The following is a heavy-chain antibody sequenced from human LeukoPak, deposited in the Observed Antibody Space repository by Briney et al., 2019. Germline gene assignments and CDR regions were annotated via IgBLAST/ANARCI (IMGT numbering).Heavy chain of an antibody. V-gene: IGHV3-23*01. CDR1: GFTFSSYA. CDR3: ARRQTGYSYGL. D-gene: IGHD5-18*01. Sequence: GGSLRLSCAASGFTFSSYAMSWVRHAPGKGLEWGSAISGRGGSTYYADSVKGRFTISRDNPTNTPYLQMNSLRAEDTAVYYCARRQTGYSYGLWGQGTLVTVSS. CDR2: ISGRGGST. J-gene: IGHJ1*01.